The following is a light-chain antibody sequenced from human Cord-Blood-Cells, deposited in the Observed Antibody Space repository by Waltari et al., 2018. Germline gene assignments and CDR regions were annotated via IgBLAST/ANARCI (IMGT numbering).Light chain of an antibody. CDR1: SSDGGGYNL. CDR3: SSYTSSSTYV. Sequence: QSALTQPASVSGSPGQSITISCTGTSSDGGGYNLVPWYQQHPGKAPKLMIYDVSNRPSGVSNRFSGSKSGNTASLTISGLQAEDEADYYCSSYTSSSTYVFGTGTKVTVL. V-gene: IGLV2-14*01. J-gene: IGLJ1*01. CDR2: DVS.